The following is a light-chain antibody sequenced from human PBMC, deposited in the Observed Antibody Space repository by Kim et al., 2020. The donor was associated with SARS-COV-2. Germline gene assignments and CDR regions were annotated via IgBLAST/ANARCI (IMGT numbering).Light chain of an antibody. CDR2: GKY. J-gene: IGLJ3*02. Sequence: SSELTQDPAVSVALGQTVRLTCQGDSLRKYYATWYQQRPGQAPVLVLYGKYNRPSGIPDRFSGSASGNTASLTITGAQAEDEADYYCNSRDSSGDHVVF. CDR1: SLRKYY. V-gene: IGLV3-19*01. CDR3: NSRDSSGDHVV.